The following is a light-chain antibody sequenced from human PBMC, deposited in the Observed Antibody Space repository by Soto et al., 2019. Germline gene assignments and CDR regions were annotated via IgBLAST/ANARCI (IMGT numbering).Light chain of an antibody. CDR2: DSF. V-gene: IGKV3-11*01. J-gene: IGKJ5*01. CDR3: QQRSNWPIT. CDR1: QSVDSSY. Sequence: EIVLTQSPATLSLSPGERAALSCRASQSVDSSYLGWYQQKPGQAPRLLIYDSFSRATGIPARFSGSGSGTDFTLTISSLEPEDFAVYYCQQRSNWPITFGQGTRLEIK.